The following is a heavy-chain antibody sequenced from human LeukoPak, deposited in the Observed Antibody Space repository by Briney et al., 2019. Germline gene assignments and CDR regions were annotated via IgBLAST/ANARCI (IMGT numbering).Heavy chain of an antibody. J-gene: IGHJ5*02. D-gene: IGHD3-10*01. CDR2: ITAYNGNT. V-gene: IGHV1-18*01. CDR1: GGTFSSYA. CDR3: ARESYYGSGTYYNGRAWFDP. Sequence: GASVKVSCKASGGTFSSYAISWVRQAPGQGLEWMGWITAYNGNTNYAQKLQARVTMTTDTSTSTAYMELRSLRSDDTAVYYCARESYYGSGTYYNGRAWFDPWGQGTLVTVSS.